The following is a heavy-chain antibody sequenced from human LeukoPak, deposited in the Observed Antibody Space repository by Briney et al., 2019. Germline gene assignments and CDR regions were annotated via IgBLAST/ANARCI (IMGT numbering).Heavy chain of an antibody. V-gene: IGHV3-48*02. CDR2: ISSGSSTI. CDR1: GLTFRSYS. D-gene: IGHD6-13*01. Sequence: GLSLRLSCATAGLTFRSYSMNWVLQAPRRGQGWASYISSGSSTIYYADSVKGRFTISRDNAKNSLYLHMNSLRDEDTAVYYCARGIRGFGSSWYVDYWGQGTLVTVSS. CDR3: ARGIRGFGSSWYVDY. J-gene: IGHJ4*02.